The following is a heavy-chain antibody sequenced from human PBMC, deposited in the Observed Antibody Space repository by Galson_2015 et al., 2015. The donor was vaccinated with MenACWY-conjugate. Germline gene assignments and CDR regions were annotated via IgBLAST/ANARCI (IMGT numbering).Heavy chain of an antibody. J-gene: IGHJ5*02. D-gene: IGHD2-2*01. V-gene: IGHV3-23*01. CDR2: ISGSGGST. Sequence: SLRLSCAASGFTFHSYTMSWVRQAPGKGLGWVSAISGSGGSTYYADSVKGRFTISRDNSKNTLYLQMNSLRAEDTAVYYCANDLIGGGSQVLCPWFDPWGQGTLVTVSS. CDR3: ANDLIGGGSQVLCPWFDP. CDR1: GFTFHSYT.